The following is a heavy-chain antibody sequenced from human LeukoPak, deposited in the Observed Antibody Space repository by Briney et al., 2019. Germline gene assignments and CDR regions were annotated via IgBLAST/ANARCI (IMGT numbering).Heavy chain of an antibody. J-gene: IGHJ4*02. CDR2: IKSKTDGGTT. V-gene: IGHV3-15*01. CDR1: GFTFSSYA. CDR3: TTGPEYYYDSSGFH. Sequence: PGGSLRLSCAASGFTFSSYAMSWVRQAPGKGLEWVGRIKSKTDGGTTDYAAPVEGRFTISRDDSKNTLYLQMNSLKTEDTAVYYCTTGPEYYYDSSGFHWGQGTLVTVSS. D-gene: IGHD3-22*01.